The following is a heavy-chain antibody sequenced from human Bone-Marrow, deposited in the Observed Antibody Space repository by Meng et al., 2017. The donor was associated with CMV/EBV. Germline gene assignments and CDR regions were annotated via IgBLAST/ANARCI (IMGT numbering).Heavy chain of an antibody. J-gene: IGHJ6*02. V-gene: IGHV3-53*01. D-gene: IGHD3-10*01. CDR3: ARSGVISWGMDV. CDR1: GFTVSTNY. CDR2: IFGGDAT. Sequence: GGSLRLSCAASGFTVSTNYMSWVRQAPGKGLEWVAVIFGGDATSYAPSVKGRFTISRDDSKNTVYLHMSGLKAEDTAVYYCARSGVISWGMDVWGQGTTVTVS.